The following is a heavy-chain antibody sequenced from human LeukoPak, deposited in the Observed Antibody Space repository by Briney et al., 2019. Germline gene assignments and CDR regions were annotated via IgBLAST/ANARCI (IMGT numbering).Heavy chain of an antibody. CDR3: ARGGGSGYYWFFDY. CDR1: GGSFSGYY. CDR2: INHSGST. D-gene: IGHD3-22*01. V-gene: IGHV4-34*01. Sequence: SETLSLTCAVYGGSFSGYYWSWIRQPPGKGLEWIGEINHSGSTNHNPSLKSRVTISVDTSKNQFSLKLSSVTAADTAVYYCARGGGSGYYWFFDYWGQGTLVTVSS. J-gene: IGHJ4*02.